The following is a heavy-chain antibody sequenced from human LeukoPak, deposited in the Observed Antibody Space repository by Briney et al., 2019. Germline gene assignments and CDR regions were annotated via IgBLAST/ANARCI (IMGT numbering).Heavy chain of an antibody. J-gene: IGHJ1*01. CDR2: ISSSDSTI. CDR1: GFTFSSYE. CDR3: ARAHIPNL. V-gene: IGHV3-48*03. D-gene: IGHD2-2*02. Sequence: GGSLRLSCAASGFTFSSYEMHWVRQAPGKGLEWVSYISSSDSTIYYADSVKGRFTISRDNAKNSLYLQMNSLRVEDTAVYYCARAHIPNLWGQGTLVTVSS.